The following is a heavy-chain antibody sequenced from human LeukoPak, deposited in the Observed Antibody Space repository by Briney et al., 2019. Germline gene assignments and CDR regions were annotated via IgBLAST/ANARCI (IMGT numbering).Heavy chain of an antibody. CDR3: VREGGPHGYADY. CDR2: VSGGGSST. J-gene: IGHJ4*02. D-gene: IGHD3-16*01. V-gene: IGHV3-23*01. Sequence: GGSLRLSCAVGGFTFNDYAMSWVRQAPGEGLEWVSAVSGGGSSTYYADSVKGRFTISRDNSKNTLYLQLNSLRAEDTAVYYCVREGGPHGYADYWGQGTLVTVSS. CDR1: GFTFNDYA.